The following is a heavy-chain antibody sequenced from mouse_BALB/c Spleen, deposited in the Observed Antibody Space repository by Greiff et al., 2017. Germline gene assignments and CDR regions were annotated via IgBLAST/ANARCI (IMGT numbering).Heavy chain of an antibody. CDR3: ARNGYYGNYLYYAMDY. CDR1: GFSLTSYG. V-gene: IGHV2-4-1*01. D-gene: IGHD2-1*01. J-gene: IGHJ4*01. CDR2: IWSGGST. Sequence: QVQLQQSGPGLVRPSQSLSITCTVSGFSLTSYGVHWVRQSPGKGLEWLGVIWSGGSTDYNAAFISRLSISKDNSKSQVFFKMNSLQADDTAIYYCARNGYYGNYLYYAMDYWGQGTSVTVSS.